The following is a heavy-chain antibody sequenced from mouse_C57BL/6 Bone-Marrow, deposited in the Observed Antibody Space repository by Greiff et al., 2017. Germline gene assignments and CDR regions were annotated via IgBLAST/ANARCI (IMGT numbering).Heavy chain of an antibody. V-gene: IGHV14-3*01. D-gene: IGHD2-4*01. J-gene: IGHJ4*01. Sequence: VQLKQSVAELVRPGASVKLSCTASGFNIKNTYMHWVQQRPEKGLEWIGRIDPANGNTKYAPKFQGTATITADPSSNTAYLQLSSLASEDTAIYCYATPIYYDYDVDYWGQGTSVTVSS. CDR3: ATPIYYDYDVDY. CDR2: IDPANGNT. CDR1: GFNIKNTY.